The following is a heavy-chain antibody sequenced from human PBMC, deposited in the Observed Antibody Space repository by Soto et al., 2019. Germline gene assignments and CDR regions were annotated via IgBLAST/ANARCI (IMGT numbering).Heavy chain of an antibody. J-gene: IGHJ6*03. CDR3: ARVGLPRGYYYYYMDV. V-gene: IGHV4-59*01. CDR1: GGSISSYY. CDR2: IYYSGST. Sequence: PSETLSLTCTVSGGSISSYYWSWIRQPPGKGLEWIGYIYYSGSTNHNPSLKSRVTISVDTSKNQFSLKLSSVTAADTAVYYCARVGLPRGYYYYYMDVWGKGTTVTVSS.